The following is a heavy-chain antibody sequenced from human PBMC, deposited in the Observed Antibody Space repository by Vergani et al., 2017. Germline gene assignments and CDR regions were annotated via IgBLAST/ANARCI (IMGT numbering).Heavy chain of an antibody. CDR2: IGKDGINT. CDR1: GFTFSNFG. Sequence: VQLVDSGGGLVQPGGSLRLSCAASGFTFSNFGMHWIRQAPGKGLEWLAYIGKDGINTRYRDALKGRFTVSRDNSKDILYLQMDSLRSEDTALYYCAKYLRDSTDGLPDSWGPGTLVIVSS. D-gene: IGHD2-21*02. CDR3: AKYLRDSTDGLPDS. J-gene: IGHJ4*02. V-gene: IGHV3-30*02.